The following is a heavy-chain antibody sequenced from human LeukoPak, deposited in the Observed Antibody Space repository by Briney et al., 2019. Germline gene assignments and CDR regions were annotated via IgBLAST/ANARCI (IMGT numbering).Heavy chain of an antibody. Sequence: SEPLSLTYTVCCGSISCYYWRWLQQPAGKGLEGFGYFYFSGSTTYNPPLKSRVTMSVDTSKNQFPLRLGFVTAADTAVYYCARSFGAERTSDYWGQGTLVTVSS. D-gene: IGHD3-10*01. CDR2: FYFSGST. J-gene: IGHJ4*02. V-gene: IGHV4-59*01. CDR1: CGSISCYY. CDR3: ARSFGAERTSDY.